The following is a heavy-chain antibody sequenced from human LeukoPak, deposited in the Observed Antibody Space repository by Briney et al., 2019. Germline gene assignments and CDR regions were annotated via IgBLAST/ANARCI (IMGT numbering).Heavy chain of an antibody. J-gene: IGHJ5*02. CDR3: ARARIMITFGGVIVPNWLDP. D-gene: IGHD3-16*02. Sequence: SSETLSLTCAVYGGSFSGYYWSWIRQPPGKGLEWIGEINHSGSTNYNPSLKSRVTISVDTSKNQFSLKLSSVTAADTAVYYCARARIMITFGGVIVPNWLDPWGQGTLVTVSS. CDR1: GGSFSGYY. CDR2: INHSGST. V-gene: IGHV4-34*01.